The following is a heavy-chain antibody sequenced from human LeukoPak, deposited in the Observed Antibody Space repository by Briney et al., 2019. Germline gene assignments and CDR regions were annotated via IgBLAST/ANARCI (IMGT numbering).Heavy chain of an antibody. V-gene: IGHV3-30*18. CDR3: AKDDGVGATFFDY. CDR2: ISYDGSNK. D-gene: IGHD1-26*01. Sequence: PGGSLRLSCAASGFTFNSYSMNWVRQAPGKGLEWVAVISYDGSNKHDADSVKGRFTISRDNSKNTLYLQMNSLRAEDTAVYYCAKDDGVGATFFDYWGQGTLVTVSS. J-gene: IGHJ4*02. CDR1: GFTFNSYS.